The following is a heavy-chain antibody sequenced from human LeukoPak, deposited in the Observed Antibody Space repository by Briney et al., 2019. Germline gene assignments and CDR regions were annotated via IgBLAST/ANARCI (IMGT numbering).Heavy chain of an antibody. V-gene: IGHV4-39*01. CDR2: IYYSGDT. J-gene: IGHJ4*02. CDR3: VRLDYGDYGSFDS. D-gene: IGHD4-17*01. Sequence: PSETLSLTCTVSGGSISSSTYYWGWVRQPPGKGLEWIGTIYYSGDTYYNPSLKSRVTISEDTPKNQFSLKLTSLTAADSALYYCVRLDYGDYGSFDSWGQGTLVTVSS. CDR1: GGSISSSTYY.